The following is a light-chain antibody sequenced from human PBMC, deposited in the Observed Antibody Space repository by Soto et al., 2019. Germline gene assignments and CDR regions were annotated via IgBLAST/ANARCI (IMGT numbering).Light chain of an antibody. V-gene: IGLV2-23*02. CDR2: DVT. Sequence: QSALTQPASVSGSPGQSIIISCTGTSTDVGKYDLVSWYQHHPGKAPKLIVYDVTQWPSGASRRFAGSKSGNTVSLTIFGLQADDEADYYCSSYAGSTTFYVFGTGTKVTVL. J-gene: IGLJ1*01. CDR3: SSYAGSTTFYV. CDR1: STDVGKYDL.